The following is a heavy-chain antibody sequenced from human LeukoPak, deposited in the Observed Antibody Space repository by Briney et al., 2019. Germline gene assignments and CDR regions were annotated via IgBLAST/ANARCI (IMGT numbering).Heavy chain of an antibody. D-gene: IGHD3-22*01. V-gene: IGHV4-39*07. CDR2: IYYSGST. Sequence: SETLSLTCTVSGGSISSSSYYWGWIRQPPGKGLEWIGSIYYSGSTYYNPSLKSRVTISVDTSKSQFSLKLSSVTAADTAVYYCARTANYYDSSGYDYWGQGTLVTVSS. J-gene: IGHJ4*02. CDR3: ARTANYYDSSGYDY. CDR1: GGSISSSSYY.